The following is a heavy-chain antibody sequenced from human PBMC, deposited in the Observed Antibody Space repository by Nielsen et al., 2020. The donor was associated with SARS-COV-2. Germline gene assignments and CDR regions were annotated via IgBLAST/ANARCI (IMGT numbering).Heavy chain of an antibody. D-gene: IGHD4-11*01. J-gene: IGHJ6*03. Sequence: VRQAPGKGLEWVTFMSHDGTDKYYADSVKGRFSISRDNSKNTVDLQMNSLRVEDTAVYYCARDLQGDTVTKVLKDEYYFYYMDVWGKGTTVTGLL. V-gene: IGHV3-30*14. CDR2: MSHDGTDK. CDR3: ARDLQGDTVTKVLKDEYYFYYMDV.